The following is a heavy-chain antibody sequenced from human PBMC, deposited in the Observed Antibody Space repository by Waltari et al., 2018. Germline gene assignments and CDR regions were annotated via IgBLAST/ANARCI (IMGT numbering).Heavy chain of an antibody. J-gene: IGHJ6*02. D-gene: IGHD4-4*01. CDR3: AKADDYTYYYGMDV. V-gene: IGHV3-30*18. Sequence: QVQLVESGGGVVQAGRSLRLSCAASGFTFIDDGMHWVRQAPGKGLEWVAVISYDVTHKIYADSVKGRFTISRDNSKNTLFLHMSGLRAEDSGVYYCAKADDYTYYYGMDVWGQGTTVTVS. CDR1: GFTFIDDG. CDR2: ISYDVTHK.